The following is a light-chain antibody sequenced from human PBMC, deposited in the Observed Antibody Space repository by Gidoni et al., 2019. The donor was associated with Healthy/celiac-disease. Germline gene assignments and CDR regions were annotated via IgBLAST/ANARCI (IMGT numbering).Light chain of an antibody. CDR2: DAS. CDR1: QSVSSY. V-gene: IGKV3-11*01. CDR3: QQRSNWPPIT. J-gene: IGKJ5*01. Sequence: EIALTQSPATLSLPPGERPTLSCRASQSVSSYLAWYQQKPGQAPRLLIYDASNRATGIPARFSGSGSGTDFTLTISSLEPEDFAVYYCQQRSNWPPITFGQGTRLEIK.